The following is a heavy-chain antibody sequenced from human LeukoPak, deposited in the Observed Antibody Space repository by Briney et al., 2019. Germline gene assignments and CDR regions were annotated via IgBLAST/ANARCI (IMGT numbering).Heavy chain of an antibody. V-gene: IGHV4-31*03. CDR1: GGSISSGGYY. Sequence: PSETLSLTCTVSGGSISSGGYYWSWIRQHPGKGLEWIGYIYYSGSTYYNPSLKSRVTISVDTSKNQFSLKLSSVTAADTAVYYCARTWYSSGRRPYDYWGQGTLVTVSS. CDR2: IYYSGST. D-gene: IGHD6-19*01. J-gene: IGHJ4*02. CDR3: ARTWYSSGRRPYDY.